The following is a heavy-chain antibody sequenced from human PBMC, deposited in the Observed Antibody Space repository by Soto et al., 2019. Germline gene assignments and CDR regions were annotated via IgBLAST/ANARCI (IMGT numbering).Heavy chain of an antibody. CDR1: GGSISSSSYY. CDR2: IYYSGST. CDR3: ARHYPPVHFDE. V-gene: IGHV4-39*01. D-gene: IGHD3-16*02. J-gene: IGHJ4*02. Sequence: SETLSLTCTVSGGSISSSSYYWGWIRQPPGKGLEWIGSIYYSGSTYYNPSLKSRVTISVDTSKNQFSLKLSSVTAADTAVYYCARHYPPVHFDEWGQGTLVTVSS.